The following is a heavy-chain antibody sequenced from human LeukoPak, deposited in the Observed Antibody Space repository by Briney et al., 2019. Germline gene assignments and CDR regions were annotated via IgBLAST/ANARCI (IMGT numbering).Heavy chain of an antibody. D-gene: IGHD3-22*01. V-gene: IGHV3-30*04. Sequence: GGSLRLSCAASGFSFISYAMYWVRQAPGKGLEWVAVISYEGSNKYYADSVKGRFTISRDNSKNTLYLQMNSLRAEDTAVYYCARRPSPFDSSGYYHLVDWGQGTLVTVSS. CDR1: GFSFISYA. J-gene: IGHJ4*02. CDR3: ARRPSPFDSSGYYHLVD. CDR2: ISYEGSNK.